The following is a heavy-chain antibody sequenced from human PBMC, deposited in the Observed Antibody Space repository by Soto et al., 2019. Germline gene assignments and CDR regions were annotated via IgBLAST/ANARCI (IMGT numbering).Heavy chain of an antibody. J-gene: IGHJ6*03. CDR3: ANSMTYYDFWSGYRSEYYYMDV. D-gene: IGHD3-3*01. CDR1: GFTFSSYA. V-gene: IGHV3-23*01. Sequence: SLRLSCAASGFTFSSYAMSWVRQAPGKGLEWVSAISGSGGSTYYADSVKGRFTISRDNSKNTLYLQMNSLRAEDTAVYYCANSMTYYDFWSGYRSEYYYMDVWGKGTTVTVSS. CDR2: ISGSGGST.